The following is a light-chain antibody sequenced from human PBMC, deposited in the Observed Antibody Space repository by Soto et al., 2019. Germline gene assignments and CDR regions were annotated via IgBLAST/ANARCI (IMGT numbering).Light chain of an antibody. J-gene: IGKJ4*01. V-gene: IGKV4-1*01. CDR1: QSVLYSSNNKNY. CDR2: WAS. Sequence: EIVLTQSPESLAVSLGERATINCKSSQSVLYSSNNKNYLAWYQQKPGQPPKLLIYWASTRESGVPDRFSSSGSGTDFTLTISSLQAEDVAVYYCQQYYSTPLTFGGGTKV. CDR3: QQYYSTPLT.